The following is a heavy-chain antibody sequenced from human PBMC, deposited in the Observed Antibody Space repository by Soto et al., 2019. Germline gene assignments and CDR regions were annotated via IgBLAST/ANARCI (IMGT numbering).Heavy chain of an antibody. V-gene: IGHV3-23*01. CDR3: AKDTGYNLSPWHNWFDP. CDR2: ISGSGGST. CDR1: GVTFSSYA. D-gene: IGHD1-20*01. Sequence: GGSMGLSCAASGVTFSSYAMSWVRQAPGKGLEWVSAISGSGGSTYYADSVKGRFTISRDNSKNTLYLQMNSLRAEDTAVYFCAKDTGYNLSPWHNWFDPLGQGTLVTVSS. J-gene: IGHJ5*02.